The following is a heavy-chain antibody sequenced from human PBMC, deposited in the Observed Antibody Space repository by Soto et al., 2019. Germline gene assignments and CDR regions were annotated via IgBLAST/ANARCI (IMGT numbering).Heavy chain of an antibody. J-gene: IGHJ4*02. Sequence: ASVKVSCKVSGYTLTELSMHWVRQAPGKGLEWMGGFDPEDGETIYAQKFQGRVTMTEDTSTDTAYMELSSLRSEDTAVYYCAKFVGNCSGGSYNDADYWGQGTLVTVS. D-gene: IGHD2-15*01. CDR3: AKFVGNCSGGSYNDADY. CDR1: GYTLTELS. CDR2: FDPEDGET. V-gene: IGHV1-24*01.